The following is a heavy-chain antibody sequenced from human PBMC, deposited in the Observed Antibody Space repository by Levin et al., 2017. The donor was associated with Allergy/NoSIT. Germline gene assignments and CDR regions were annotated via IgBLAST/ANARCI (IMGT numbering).Heavy chain of an antibody. Sequence: GGSLRLSCKASGFTLADYAMHWVRQAPGKGLEWVSGVNWNSGKIDYADSVKGRFTISRDNAKNSLYLQMNSLRPDDTAFYYYVRDSTPYSSPSDFEYWGQGTLVTVSS. CDR2: VNWNSGKI. D-gene: IGHD6-6*01. J-gene: IGHJ4*02. CDR1: GFTLADYA. CDR3: VRDSTPYSSPSDFEY. V-gene: IGHV3-9*01.